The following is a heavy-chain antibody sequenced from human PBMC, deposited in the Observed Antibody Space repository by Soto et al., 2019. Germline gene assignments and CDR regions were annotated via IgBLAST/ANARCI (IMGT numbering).Heavy chain of an antibody. J-gene: IGHJ6*02. Sequence: SETLSLTFAVYGGSFSGYYWSWIPQPPGKXLEWIGEINHSGSTNYNPSLKSRVTISVDTSKNQFSLKLSSVPAADTDVYYCARVRYDFWSGYYTGYYGMDVWVQRTTVTESS. CDR2: INHSGST. CDR1: GGSFSGYY. D-gene: IGHD3-3*01. CDR3: ARVRYDFWSGYYTGYYGMDV. V-gene: IGHV4-34*01.